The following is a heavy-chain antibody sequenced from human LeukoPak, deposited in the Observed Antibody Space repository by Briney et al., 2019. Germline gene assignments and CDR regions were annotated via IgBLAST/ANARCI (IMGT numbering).Heavy chain of an antibody. D-gene: IGHD5-12*01. CDR3: ARARPSMWIDY. CDR2: IYSGGST. J-gene: IGHJ4*02. V-gene: IGHV3-53*05. CDR1: GFTVSSNY. Sequence: GGSLRLSCAASGFTVSSNYMSWVRQAPGKGLEWVSIIYSGGSTFYADSVKSRFTISRDNSKNTLYLQMNSLRPEDTAVYYCARARPSMWIDYWGQGTLVTVSS.